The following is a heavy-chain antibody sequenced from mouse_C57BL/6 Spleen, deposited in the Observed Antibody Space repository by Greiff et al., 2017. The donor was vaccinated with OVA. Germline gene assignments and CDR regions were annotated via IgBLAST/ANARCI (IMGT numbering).Heavy chain of an antibody. D-gene: IGHD1-1*01. CDR3: ARSVVATDCAMDY. J-gene: IGHJ4*01. V-gene: IGHV1-7*01. CDR2: INPSSGYT. Sequence: QVQLKQSGAELVKPGASVKLSCKASGYTFTSYWMHWVKQRPGQGLEWIGYINPSSGYTKYNQKFKDKATLTADKSSSTAYMQLSSLTYEDSAVYYCARSVVATDCAMDYWGQGTSVTVSS. CDR1: GYTFTSYW.